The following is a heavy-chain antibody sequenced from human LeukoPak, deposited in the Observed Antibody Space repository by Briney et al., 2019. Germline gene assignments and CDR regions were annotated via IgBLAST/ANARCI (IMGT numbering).Heavy chain of an antibody. CDR3: ARGALVSELDY. J-gene: IGHJ4*02. V-gene: IGHV1-2*02. CDR2: INPNSCGT. D-gene: IGHD2-2*01. Sequence: ASVKLSCKASGYTFTGYYMHWVRHAPGQGLEWMGWINPNSCGTKYAQKFQGRVTMTRDTSSSTAYMELSRLRSDDTAVYFCARGALVSELDYWGQGTLVTVSS. CDR1: GYTFTGYY.